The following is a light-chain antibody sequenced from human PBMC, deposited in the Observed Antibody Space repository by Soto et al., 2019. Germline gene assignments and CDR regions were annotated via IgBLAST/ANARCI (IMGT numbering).Light chain of an antibody. V-gene: IGLV2-8*01. CDR3: HAQADNGKHV. CDR1: SNDVGHSSF. CDR2: EVS. Sequence: QSVLTQPPSASGSPGQSVTISCTGNSNDVGHSSFISWYQQHPGKGPKLIIYEVSKRPSGVPDRFSGSKSGNTASLSVSGLQDEDEADYFCHAQADNGKHVFGTGTKVTVL. J-gene: IGLJ1*01.